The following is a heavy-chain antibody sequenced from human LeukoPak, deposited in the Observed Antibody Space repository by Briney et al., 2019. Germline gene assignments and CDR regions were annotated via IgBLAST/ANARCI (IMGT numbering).Heavy chain of an antibody. CDR3: ARVGYYDFWSGYYTHYYYYYMDV. V-gene: IGHV1-69*06. J-gene: IGHJ6*03. D-gene: IGHD3-3*01. Sequence: ASVKVSCKASGGTFSSYAISWVRQAPGQGLEWMGGIIPIFGTANYAQKFQGRVTITADKSTSTAYMELSSLRSEDTAVYYCARVGYYDFWSGYYTHYYYYYMDVWGKGTTVTVSS. CDR2: IIPIFGTA. CDR1: GGTFSSYA.